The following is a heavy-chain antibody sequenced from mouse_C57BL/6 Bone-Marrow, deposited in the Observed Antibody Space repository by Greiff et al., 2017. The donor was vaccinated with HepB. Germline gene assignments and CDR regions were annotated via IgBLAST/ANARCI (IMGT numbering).Heavy chain of an antibody. CDR2: ISYDGSN. V-gene: IGHV3-6*01. CDR3: ARDDDYDVWFAY. D-gene: IGHD2-4*01. Sequence: EVQLQQSGPGLVKPSQSLSLTCSVTGYSITSGYYWNWIRQFPGNKLEWMGYISYDGSNNYNPSLKNRISITRDTSKNQFFLKLNSVTTEDTATYYCARDDDYDVWFAYWGQGTLVTVSA. CDR1: GYSITSGYY. J-gene: IGHJ3*01.